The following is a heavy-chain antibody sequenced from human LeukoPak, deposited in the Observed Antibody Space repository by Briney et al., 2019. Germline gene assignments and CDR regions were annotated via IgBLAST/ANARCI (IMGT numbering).Heavy chain of an antibody. J-gene: IGHJ4*02. CDR3: ARGLYPGYNFH. Sequence: SQTQSLTCTVSGGSVSSGSYYWSWIRQPPGKGLEWFRRIYSRGSTYYNTSLKRRVTMSVDTSKNHFSLTLSPVTAPGMAVHYCARGLYPGYNFHWGQGTLVTVSS. D-gene: IGHD5-24*01. CDR2: IYSRGST. CDR1: GGSVSSGSYY. V-gene: IGHV4-39*02.